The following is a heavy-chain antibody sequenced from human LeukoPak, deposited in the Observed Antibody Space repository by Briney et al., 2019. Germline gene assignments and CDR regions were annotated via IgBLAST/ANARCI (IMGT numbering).Heavy chain of an antibody. CDR3: SKDSGWGQQLGTMDY. CDR2: ISWDGDST. CDR1: GFTFDNYA. V-gene: IGHV3-43D*03. D-gene: IGHD6-13*01. Sequence: GGFLRLSCAASGFTFDNYAMHWVRQAPGKGLEWVSLISWDGDSTYYADSVKGRFTISRDDSKNSLYLQMNSLRAEDTALYYCSKDSGWGQQLGTMDYWGQGTLVTVSS. J-gene: IGHJ4*02.